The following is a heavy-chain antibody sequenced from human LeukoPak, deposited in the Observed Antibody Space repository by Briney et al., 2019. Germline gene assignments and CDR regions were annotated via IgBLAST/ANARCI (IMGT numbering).Heavy chain of an antibody. CDR2: INPNSGST. D-gene: IGHD6-13*01. Sequence: ASVKVSCKASGYTFTGYYMHWVRQAPGQGLEWMGWINPNSGSTNYAQKFQGRVTMTRDTSISTAYMDLSRLRSDDTAVYYCALVAAGLNYFDPWGQGTLVTVSS. CDR3: ALVAAGLNYFDP. V-gene: IGHV1-2*02. CDR1: GYTFTGYY. J-gene: IGHJ5*02.